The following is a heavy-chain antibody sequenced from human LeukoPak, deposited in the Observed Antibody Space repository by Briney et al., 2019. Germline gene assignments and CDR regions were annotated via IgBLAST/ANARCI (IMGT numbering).Heavy chain of an antibody. CDR3: ARDLGRYGGKTEFDY. Sequence: GGSLRLSCAASGFSFSSYAMHWVRQAPGKGLEWVAFISFDGSNKYYADSVKGRFTISRDNSKHTLFLQMNSLRAEDTAVFYCARDLGRYGGKTEFDYWGQGTLVSVSS. D-gene: IGHD4-23*01. CDR2: ISFDGSNK. J-gene: IGHJ4*02. CDR1: GFSFSSYA. V-gene: IGHV3-30-3*01.